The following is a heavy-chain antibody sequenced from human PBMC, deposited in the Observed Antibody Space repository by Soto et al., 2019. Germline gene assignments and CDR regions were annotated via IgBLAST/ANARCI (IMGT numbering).Heavy chain of an antibody. V-gene: IGHV3-21*01. CDR3: ARDHTVTTYFYYYGMDV. Sequence: PGGSLRLSCAASGFTFSSYSMNWVRQAPGKGLEWVSSISSSSSYIYYADSVKGRFTISRGNAKNSLYLQMNSLRAEDTAVYYCARDHTVTTYFYYYGMDVWGQGTTVTVSS. CDR2: ISSSSSYI. CDR1: GFTFSSYS. D-gene: IGHD4-4*01. J-gene: IGHJ6*02.